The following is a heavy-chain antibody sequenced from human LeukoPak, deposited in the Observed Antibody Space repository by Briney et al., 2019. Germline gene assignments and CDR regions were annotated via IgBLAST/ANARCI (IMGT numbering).Heavy chain of an antibody. CDR2: ISYDGSNK. CDR1: GFTFSSYA. CDR3: ARDGPRIAARPGYYYYYMDV. Sequence: GGSLRLSCAASGFTFSSYAMHWVRQAPGKGLEWVAVISYDGSNKYYADSVKGRFTISRDNSKNTLYLQMNSLRAEDTAVYYCARDGPRIAARPGYYYYYMDVWGKGTTVTVSS. V-gene: IGHV3-30*04. D-gene: IGHD6-6*01. J-gene: IGHJ6*03.